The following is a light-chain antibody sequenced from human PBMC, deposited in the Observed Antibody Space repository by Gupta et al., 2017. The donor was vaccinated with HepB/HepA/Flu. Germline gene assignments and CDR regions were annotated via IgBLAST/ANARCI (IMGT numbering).Light chain of an antibody. CDR1: QGISNH. Sequence: DIQLTRSPSFLSASVGDRVTITCRASQGISNHLAWYQQKPGKAPKLLIYATSSLQSGVPSRFSGSGSGTEFTLTISSLQPEDFATYYCQQLNSYPPLTFGGGTKVEIK. V-gene: IGKV1-9*01. CDR3: QQLNSYPPLT. CDR2: ATS. J-gene: IGKJ4*01.